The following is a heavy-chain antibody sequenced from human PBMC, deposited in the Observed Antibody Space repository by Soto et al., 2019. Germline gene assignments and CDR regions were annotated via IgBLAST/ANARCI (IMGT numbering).Heavy chain of an antibody. CDR2: IWHDGNEK. Sequence: QVQLVESGGGVVQPGRPLRLSCAASGFTFSDYGMHRVRQTPGKGLEWVAVIWHDGNEKYYADSAKGRFTVSRDNSKNTLYLQMNSLRAEDTALYYCAREFGQYGNYRFDPWGQGTLVAVSS. V-gene: IGHV3-33*01. CDR1: GFTFSDYG. CDR3: AREFGQYGNYRFDP. D-gene: IGHD3-16*01. J-gene: IGHJ5*02.